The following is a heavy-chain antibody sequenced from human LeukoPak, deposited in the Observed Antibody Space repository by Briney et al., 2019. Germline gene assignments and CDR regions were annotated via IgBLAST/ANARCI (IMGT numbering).Heavy chain of an antibody. D-gene: IGHD2-2*01. CDR2: ISSSGGTI. CDR1: GFTFSDYY. V-gene: IGHV3-11*04. CDR3: ARDYCSSTSCSSPIPYYYYGMDV. Sequence: GGSLRLSCAASGFTFSDYYMSWIRQAPGKGLEWVSYISSSGGTIYYADSVKGRFTISRDNAKNSLYLQMNSLRAEDTAVYYCARDYCSSTSCSSPIPYYYYGMDVWGQGTTVTVSS. J-gene: IGHJ6*02.